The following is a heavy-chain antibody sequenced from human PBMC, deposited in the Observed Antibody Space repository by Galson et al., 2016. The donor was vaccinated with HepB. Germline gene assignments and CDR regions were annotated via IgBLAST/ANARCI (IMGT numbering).Heavy chain of an antibody. V-gene: IGHV3-33*01. D-gene: IGHD2-21*01. CDR2: VWYDGTKQ. J-gene: IGHJ4*02. Sequence: SLRLSCAASGFVFSRHGMHWARQAPGKGLEWVAVVWYDGTKQYYSESVEGRFTISRDNSKNMVCLQMNSLRVEDTAVYYCWMIGTDFDYWGQGTLVTVSS. CDR1: GFVFSRHG. CDR3: WMIGTDFDY.